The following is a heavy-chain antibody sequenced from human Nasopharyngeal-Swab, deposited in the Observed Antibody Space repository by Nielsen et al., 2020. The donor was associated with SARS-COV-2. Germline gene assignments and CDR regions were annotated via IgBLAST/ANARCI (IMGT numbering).Heavy chain of an antibody. V-gene: IGHV3-30*18. CDR1: GFTFSSYG. D-gene: IGHD3-3*01. Sequence: GESLKISCAASGFTFSSYGMHWVRQAPGKGLEWVAVISYDGSNKYYADSVKGRFTISRDNSKNTLYLQMNSLRAEDTAVYYCAKDEAYYDFWSGYYAYYYMDVWGKGTTVIVSS. CDR2: ISYDGSNK. CDR3: AKDEAYYDFWSGYYAYYYMDV. J-gene: IGHJ6*03.